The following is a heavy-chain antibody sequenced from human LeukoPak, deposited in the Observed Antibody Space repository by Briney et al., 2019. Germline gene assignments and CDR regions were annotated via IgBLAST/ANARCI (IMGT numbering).Heavy chain of an antibody. D-gene: IGHD4-23*01. CDR3: ARLRGNWLYYYYYYGMDV. CDR2: ISYSGFT. V-gene: IGHV4-59*01. Sequence: KPSETLSLTCTVSGGSISSYQWSWIRQPPGKGLEWIGYISYSGFTNYNPSLKSRVTISVDTSKNQFSLKLSSVTAADTAVYYCARLRGNWLYYYYYYGMDVWGQGTTVTVSS. J-gene: IGHJ6*02. CDR1: GGSISSYQ.